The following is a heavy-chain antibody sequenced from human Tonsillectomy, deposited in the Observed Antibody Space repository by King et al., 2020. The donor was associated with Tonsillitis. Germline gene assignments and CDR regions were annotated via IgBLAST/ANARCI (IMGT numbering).Heavy chain of an antibody. V-gene: IGHV3-11*01. Sequence: VQLVESGGGLVKPGGSLRLSCVASGFTFSDYYMGWIRQAPGKGLECISYISNGGTTTYYADSVTGQFTIYRDNAKNSLYLQMNSLRAEDTAVYYCAGESVEGFWCMDVWGQGTTVTVSS. CDR2: ISNGGTTT. CDR3: AGESVEGFWCMDV. CDR1: GFTFSDYY. J-gene: IGHJ6*02. D-gene: IGHD3-3*01.